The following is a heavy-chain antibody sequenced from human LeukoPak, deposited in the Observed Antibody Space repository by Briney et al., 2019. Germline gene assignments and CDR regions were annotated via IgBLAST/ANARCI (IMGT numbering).Heavy chain of an antibody. V-gene: IGHV3-74*01. Sequence: GGSLRLSCAVSGPTFSRYWLHWVRQAPGKGLVWASRINGDGSSTDYADSVKGRFTISRDNAKNTLYLQMNSLRAEDTAVYYCAKEFNWNLLDPWGQGTLVTVSS. CDR3: AKEFNWNLLDP. D-gene: IGHD1-7*01. J-gene: IGHJ5*02. CDR2: INGDGSST. CDR1: GPTFSRYW.